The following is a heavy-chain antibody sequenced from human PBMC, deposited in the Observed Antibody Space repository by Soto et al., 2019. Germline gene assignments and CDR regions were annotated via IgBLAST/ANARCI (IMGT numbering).Heavy chain of an antibody. CDR2: ISGSGGST. V-gene: IGHV3-23*01. D-gene: IGHD3-10*01. Sequence: EVQLLESGGALVQPGGSLRLSCAASGFTFSSYAMSWVRQGPGKGLEWVSSISGSGGSTYYADSVKGRFTISRDNSKNTLYLQMNSLRAEDTAVYYCAKERGFAPGDYYYGMDVWGQGTTVTVSS. J-gene: IGHJ6*02. CDR3: AKERGFAPGDYYYGMDV. CDR1: GFTFSSYA.